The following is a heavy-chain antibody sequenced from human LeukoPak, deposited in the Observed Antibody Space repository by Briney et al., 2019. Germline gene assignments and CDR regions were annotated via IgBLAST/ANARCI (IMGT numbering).Heavy chain of an antibody. J-gene: IGHJ5*02. Sequence: GGSLRLSCAASGFTFSSYAMSWVRQAPGKGLEWVSAISGSGGSTYYAESVKGRFTISRDNSKNTLYLQMNSLRAEDTAVYYCAKARRTLLAMIKWFDPWGQGTLVTVSS. CDR3: AKARRTLLAMIKWFDP. V-gene: IGHV3-23*01. CDR1: GFTFSSYA. CDR2: ISGSGGST. D-gene: IGHD3-22*01.